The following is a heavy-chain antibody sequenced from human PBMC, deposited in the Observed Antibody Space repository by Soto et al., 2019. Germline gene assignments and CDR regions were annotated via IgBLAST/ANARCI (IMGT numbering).Heavy chain of an antibody. V-gene: IGHV3-11*03. CDR1: GFTFSDYY. CDR3: AKFPSRFCSSTSCLSDY. Sequence: PGGSLRLSCAASGFTFSDYYMSWIRQAPGKGLEWVSYISSSSSYTNYADSVKGRFTISRDNAKNSLYLQMNSLRAEDTAVYYCAKFPSRFCSSTSCLSDYWGQGTLVTVSS. CDR2: ISSSSSYT. D-gene: IGHD2-2*01. J-gene: IGHJ4*02.